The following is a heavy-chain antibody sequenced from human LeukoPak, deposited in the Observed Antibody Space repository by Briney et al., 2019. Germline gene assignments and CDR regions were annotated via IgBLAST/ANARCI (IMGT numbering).Heavy chain of an antibody. CDR1: GFTVSSNY. CDR3: ASSLVSWFDP. J-gene: IGHJ5*02. V-gene: IGHV3-53*01. CDR2: IYSGGNT. D-gene: IGHD6-6*01. Sequence: GGSLRLSCAASGFTVSSNYMSWVRQAPGRGLEWVSLIYSGGNTYYADSVKGRFTISSDNSKNTLYLQMNSLRVEDTAVYYCASSLVSWFDPWGQGTLVTVSS.